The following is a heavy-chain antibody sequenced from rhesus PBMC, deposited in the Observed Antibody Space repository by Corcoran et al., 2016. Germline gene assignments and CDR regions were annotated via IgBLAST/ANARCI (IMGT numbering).Heavy chain of an antibody. CDR3: ARVYGSSYLGSFDY. CDR2: IYGSITST. D-gene: IGHD4-29*01. Sequence: QVQLQESGPGVVKPSETLSLTCAVSGGSISDSYRWSWIRQPPGKGLEWIGYIYGSITSTNYNPSLKSRVTISKDPSKNQFSLKLSAVTAADTAVYYCARVYGSSYLGSFDYWGQGVLVTVSS. CDR1: GGSISDSYR. V-gene: IGHV4S10*01. J-gene: IGHJ4*01.